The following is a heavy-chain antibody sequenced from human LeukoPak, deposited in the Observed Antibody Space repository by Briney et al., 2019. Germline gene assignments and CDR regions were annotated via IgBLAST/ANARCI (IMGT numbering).Heavy chain of an antibody. CDR3: ARRGGRYSGRDAFNI. Sequence: GESLKISCKGSGYSFTSYWIGWVRQMPGKGLEWMGIIYPGDSDTRYSPSFQGQVTTSADKSISTAYLQWGSLKASDTAMYYCARRGGRYSGRDAFNIWGQGTMVTVSS. D-gene: IGHD1-26*01. J-gene: IGHJ3*02. CDR1: GYSFTSYW. V-gene: IGHV5-51*01. CDR2: IYPGDSDT.